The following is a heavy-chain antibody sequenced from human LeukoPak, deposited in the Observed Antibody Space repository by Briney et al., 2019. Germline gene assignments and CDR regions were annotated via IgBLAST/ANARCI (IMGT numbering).Heavy chain of an antibody. V-gene: IGHV1-18*01. CDR1: GYTFTSYG. CDR3: ARAHQFHSVSIF. J-gene: IGHJ4*02. D-gene: IGHD2/OR15-2a*01. CDR2: ISGYNGNT. Sequence: EASVKVSCKASGYTFTSYGITWVRQAPGQGLEWMGWISGYNGNTNNAQKFQGRVTMTTDTSTSTAYMELRSLRSDDTAVYYCARAHQFHSVSIFWGQGTLVTVSS.